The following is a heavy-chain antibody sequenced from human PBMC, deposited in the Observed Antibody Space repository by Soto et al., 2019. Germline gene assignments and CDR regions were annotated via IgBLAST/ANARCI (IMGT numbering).Heavy chain of an antibody. J-gene: IGHJ6*02. CDR1: GGSISSGAYY. V-gene: IGHV4-30-4*08. CDR3: ARDGSGSYIGYYYYAYCMDV. CDR2: IYYSGST. Sequence: KPSETLSLTCTVSGGSISSGAYYWSWIRQPPGKGLEWIGYIYYSGSTYYNPSLKSRVTISVDTSKNQFSLKLSSVTAADTAAYYCARDGSGSYIGYYYYAYCMDVWGQGTMVTVSS. D-gene: IGHD3-10*01.